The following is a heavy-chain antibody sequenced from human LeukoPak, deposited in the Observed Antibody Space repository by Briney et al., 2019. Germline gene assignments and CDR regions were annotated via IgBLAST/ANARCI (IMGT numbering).Heavy chain of an antibody. V-gene: IGHV3-30*04. J-gene: IGHJ3*02. CDR1: GLTFSTYD. Sequence: GGSLRLSCAASGLTFSTYDMHWVRQAPGKGLEWVAVISYDGSYKYYADSVKGRFTISRDNSKNTLYLQMNSLKPEDTSVYSCARGHHSSGWYDYAFDIWGQGTMVTVSS. CDR3: ARGHHSSGWYDYAFDI. D-gene: IGHD6-19*01. CDR2: ISYDGSYK.